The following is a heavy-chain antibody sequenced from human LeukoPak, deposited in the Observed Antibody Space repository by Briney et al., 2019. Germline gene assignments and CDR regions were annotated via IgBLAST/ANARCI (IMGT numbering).Heavy chain of an antibody. CDR3: ARDMFPGLRCSCAFDI. CDR2: IKQDGSEK. Sequence: GGSLRLSCAASGFTFSSYWMSWVRQAPGKGLEWVANIKQDGSEKYYVDSVKGRFTISRDNAKNSLYPQMNSLRAEDTAVYYCARDMFPGLRCSCAFDIWGQGTMVTVSS. J-gene: IGHJ3*02. V-gene: IGHV3-7*01. CDR1: GFTFSSYW. D-gene: IGHD3-10*02.